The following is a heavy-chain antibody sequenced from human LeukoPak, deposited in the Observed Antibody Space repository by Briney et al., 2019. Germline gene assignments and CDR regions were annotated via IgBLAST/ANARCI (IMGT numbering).Heavy chain of an antibody. CDR2: ISSSSSYI. CDR1: GFTFSSYS. V-gene: IGHV3-21*01. CDR3: ARDRATVTTNYYYYYMDV. D-gene: IGHD4-11*01. J-gene: IGHJ6*03. Sequence: GGSLRLSCAASGFTFSSYSMNWVRQAPGKGLEWVSSISSSSSYIYYADSVKGRSTISRDNAKNSLYLQMNSLRAEDTAVYYCARDRATVTTNYYYYYMDVWGKGTTVTVSS.